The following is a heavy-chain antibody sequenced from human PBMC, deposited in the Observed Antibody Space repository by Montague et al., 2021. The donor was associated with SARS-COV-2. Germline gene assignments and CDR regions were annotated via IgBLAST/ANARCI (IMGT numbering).Heavy chain of an antibody. CDR1: GASITSGGYF. Sequence: TLSLTCTVSGASITSGGYFWNWIRQHPGKGLEYIGAISYSGSTYYNPSLTSRVSISMDTSKNAFSLSLHSVTAADTAVYFCAASGRRGYSNPFHHCGRGSLVTVSS. CDR3: AASGRRGYSNPFHH. V-gene: IGHV4-31*03. J-gene: IGHJ4*02. CDR2: ISYSGST. D-gene: IGHD4-11*01.